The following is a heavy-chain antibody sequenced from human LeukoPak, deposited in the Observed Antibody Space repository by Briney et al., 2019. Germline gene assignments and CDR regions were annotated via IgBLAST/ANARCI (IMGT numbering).Heavy chain of an antibody. V-gene: IGHV3-33*01. J-gene: IGHJ5*02. CDR3: ARYRGGYRNFAWFDP. CDR2: IWYDGSNK. CDR1: GFTFSSYG. Sequence: PGRSLRLSCAASGFTFSSYGMHWVRQAPGKGLEWVAVIWYDGSNKYYADSVKGRFTISRDNSQNTLDLQMNSLRAEDTAVYYCARYRGGYRNFAWFDPWGQGTLVTVSS. D-gene: IGHD3-16*02.